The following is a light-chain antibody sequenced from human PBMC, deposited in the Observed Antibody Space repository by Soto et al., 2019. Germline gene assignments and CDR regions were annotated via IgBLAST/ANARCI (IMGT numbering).Light chain of an antibody. Sequence: IQMTQPPSTLSASVGDIVTITCRASQTISNWLAWYQQRPGKAPXXLIYKASSLESGVPSRFSGSGSGTEFPLTISSMHPDDFATYYCQQYNTLRTFGQGTKVDIK. V-gene: IGKV1-5*03. CDR2: KAS. CDR3: QQYNTLRT. CDR1: QTISNW. J-gene: IGKJ1*01.